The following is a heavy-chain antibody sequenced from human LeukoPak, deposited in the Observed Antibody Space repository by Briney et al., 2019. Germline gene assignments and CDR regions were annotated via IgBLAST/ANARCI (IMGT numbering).Heavy chain of an antibody. CDR3: ARGLCGSGGCNYNYYGMDI. CDR2: INHSGST. D-gene: IGHD3-10*01. Sequence: SETLSLTCAVYGGSFSAYYWSWIRQPPGKGLEWIGEINHSGSTNYNPSLKSRVTISEDTSKNQFSLKLSSVTAADTAVYYCARGLCGSGGCNYNYYGMDIWGQGTTVTVSS. CDR1: GGSFSAYY. J-gene: IGHJ6*02. V-gene: IGHV4-34*01.